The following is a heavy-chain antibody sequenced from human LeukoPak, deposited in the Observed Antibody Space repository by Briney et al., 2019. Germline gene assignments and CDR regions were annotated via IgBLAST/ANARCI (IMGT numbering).Heavy chain of an antibody. CDR3: VRPLRPPSDAFDI. D-gene: IGHD1-14*01. CDR2: IYYSGST. Sequence: TSETLSLTCAVYGGSFSGYYWGWIRQPPGKGLEWIGSIYYSGSTYYNPSLKSRVTISVDTSKNQFSLKLSSVTAADTAVYYCVRPLRPPSDAFDIWGQGTMVTVSS. J-gene: IGHJ3*02. V-gene: IGHV4-39*01. CDR1: GGSFSGYY.